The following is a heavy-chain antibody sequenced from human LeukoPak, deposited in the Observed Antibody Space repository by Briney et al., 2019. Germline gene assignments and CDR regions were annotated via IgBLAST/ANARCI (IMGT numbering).Heavy chain of an antibody. Sequence: SETLSLTCTVSGASVTTSYWSWLRPPPGKSPEWIGYIYYSGSPIYSPSLNSRVTISLDTSKNRFSLKLTSVTAADTAVYYCAREGYGSRSRDNWLDPWGQGTLVTVSA. J-gene: IGHJ5*02. D-gene: IGHD3-10*01. V-gene: IGHV4-59*02. CDR3: AREGYGSRSRDNWLDP. CDR2: IYYSGSP. CDR1: GASVTTSY.